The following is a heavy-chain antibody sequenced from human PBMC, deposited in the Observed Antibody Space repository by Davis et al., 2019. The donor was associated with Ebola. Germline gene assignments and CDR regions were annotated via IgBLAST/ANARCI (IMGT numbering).Heavy chain of an antibody. Sequence: SGSLSLTCTVSGGSISSYYWSWIWQPPGKGLEWIGYIYYSGSTNYNPSLNSRVTISVDTSKNQFSLKLSSVTAADTAVYYCARGGYSSSYNYWGQGTLVTVSS. J-gene: IGHJ4*02. CDR1: GGSISSYY. CDR2: IYYSGST. CDR3: ARGGYSSSYNY. D-gene: IGHD6-13*01. V-gene: IGHV4-59*01.